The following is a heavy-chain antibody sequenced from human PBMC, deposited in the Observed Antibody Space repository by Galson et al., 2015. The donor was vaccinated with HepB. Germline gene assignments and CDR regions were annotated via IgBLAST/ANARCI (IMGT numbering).Heavy chain of an antibody. CDR1: GFTFSSYS. V-gene: IGHV3-48*03. CDR3: ARVPRFLKWLNGDWFDP. CDR2: ISNTASTI. Sequence: SLRLSCAASGFTFSSYSMSWVRQAPGKGLEWVSYISNTASTIYYADSVKGRFTMSRDNANSSVDLQMNNLRAEDRAVYYCARVPRFLKWLNGDWFDPWGQGTLVTVSS. J-gene: IGHJ5*02. D-gene: IGHD3-3*01.